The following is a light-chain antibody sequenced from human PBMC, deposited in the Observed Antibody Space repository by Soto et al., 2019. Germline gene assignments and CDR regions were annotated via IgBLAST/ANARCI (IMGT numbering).Light chain of an antibody. V-gene: IGLV2-23*03. Sequence: QSALTQPASESGSPGQSITISCTGTSSDVGSYNLVSWYQQHPGKAPKLMIYEGSKRPSGVSNRFSGSKSGNTASLTISGLQAEDEADYYCCSYAGSSTVFGTGTKLTVL. CDR2: EGS. J-gene: IGLJ1*01. CDR3: CSYAGSSTV. CDR1: SSDVGSYNL.